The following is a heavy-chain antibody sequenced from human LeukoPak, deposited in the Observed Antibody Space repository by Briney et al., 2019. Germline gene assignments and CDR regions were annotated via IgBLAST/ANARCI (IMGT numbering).Heavy chain of an antibody. CDR1: GFTFSSYA. CDR2: ISGSGGST. J-gene: IGHJ4*02. CDR3: ANLNSSSRLYFDY. V-gene: IGHV3-23*01. D-gene: IGHD6-6*01. Sequence: GGSLRLSCAASGFTFSSYAMSWVRQAPGKGLEWVSAISGSGGSTYYADSVKGRFTISRDNSKNTLYLRMNSLRAEDTAVYYCANLNSSSRLYFDYWGQGTLVTVSS.